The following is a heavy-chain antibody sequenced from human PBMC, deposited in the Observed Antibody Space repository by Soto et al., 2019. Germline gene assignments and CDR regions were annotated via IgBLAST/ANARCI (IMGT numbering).Heavy chain of an antibody. J-gene: IGHJ6*02. CDR3: ARDSIYVDYYYYGMDV. Sequence: QVQLVESGGVVVQPGRSLRLSCAASGFTFSSYGMHWVRQAPGKGLEWVAVIWYDGSNKYYADSVKGRFTISRDNSKNTLYLQMNSLRAEDTAVYYCARDSIYVDYYYYGMDVWGQGTTVTVSS. D-gene: IGHD3-16*01. CDR1: GFTFSSYG. CDR2: IWYDGSNK. V-gene: IGHV3-33*01.